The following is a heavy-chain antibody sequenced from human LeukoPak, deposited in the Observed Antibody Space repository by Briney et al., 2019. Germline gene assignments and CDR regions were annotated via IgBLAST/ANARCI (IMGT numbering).Heavy chain of an antibody. J-gene: IGHJ3*02. V-gene: IGHV3-74*01. D-gene: IGHD2-21*02. CDR1: GFTFSSYW. CDR2: INSDGSST. Sequence: GGSLRLSCAASGFTFSSYWMHWVRQAPGKGRVWVSRINSDGSSTSYADSVKGRFTISRDNAKNTLYLQMNSLRAEDTAVYYCASSSLAYCGGDCLGFDIWGQGTMVTVSS. CDR3: ASSSLAYCGGDCLGFDI.